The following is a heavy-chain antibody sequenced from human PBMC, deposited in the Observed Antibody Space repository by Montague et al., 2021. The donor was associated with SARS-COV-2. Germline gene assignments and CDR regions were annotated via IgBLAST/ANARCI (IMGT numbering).Heavy chain of an antibody. D-gene: IGHD1-26*01. CDR3: AATLGGRYYWADYYFDS. Sequence: SETLSLTCTVSGGSISSYYWSWIRQTPGKGLEWIGYLYYSGSTKYNPPLESRVAMSVDTSKNQFSLSLTSVTAADTALYYCAATLGGRYYWADYYFDSCGPGTLVAVSS. J-gene: IGHJ4*02. V-gene: IGHV4-59*01. CDR2: LYYSGST. CDR1: GGSISSYY.